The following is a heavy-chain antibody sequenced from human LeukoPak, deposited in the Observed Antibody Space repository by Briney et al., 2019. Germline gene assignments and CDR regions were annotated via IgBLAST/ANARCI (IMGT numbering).Heavy chain of an antibody. CDR2: IIPILGIA. J-gene: IGHJ4*02. CDR3: ARLSMGISETSDY. CDR1: GGTFSSYA. V-gene: IGHV1-69*04. Sequence: RASVKVSCKASGGTFSSYAISWVRQAPGQGLEWMGRIIPILGIANYAQKFQGRVTITADKSTSTAYMELSSLRSEDTAVYYCARLSMGISETSDYWGQGTLVTVSS. D-gene: IGHD7-27*01.